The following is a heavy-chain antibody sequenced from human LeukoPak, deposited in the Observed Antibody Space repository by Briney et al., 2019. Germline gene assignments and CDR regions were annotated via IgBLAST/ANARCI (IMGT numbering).Heavy chain of an antibody. V-gene: IGHV4-59*01. J-gene: IGHJ5*02. CDR2: IYYSGST. CDR3: ARHFMVRGVIKSLYNWFDP. CDR1: GGSISSYY. D-gene: IGHD3-10*01. Sequence: SETLSLTCTVSGGSISSYYWSWIRQPPGKGLEWIGYIYYSGSTNYNPSLKSRLTISVDTSKNQFSLKLSSVTAADTAVYYCARHFMVRGVIKSLYNWFDPWGQGTLVTVSS.